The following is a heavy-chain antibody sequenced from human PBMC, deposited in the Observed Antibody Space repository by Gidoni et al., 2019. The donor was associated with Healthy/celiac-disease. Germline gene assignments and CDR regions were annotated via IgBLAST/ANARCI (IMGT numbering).Heavy chain of an antibody. CDR1: GFTFSSYS. V-gene: IGHV3-48*02. CDR3: ARDHSVAGNDY. Sequence: EVQLVESGGGWVQPGGSLRLSCAASGFTFSSYSMNWVRQAPGKGLEWVSYISSSSSTIYYADSVKGRFTISRDNAKNSLDLQMNSLRDEDTAVYYRARDHSVAGNDYWGQGTLVTVSS. CDR2: ISSSSSTI. J-gene: IGHJ4*02. D-gene: IGHD6-19*01.